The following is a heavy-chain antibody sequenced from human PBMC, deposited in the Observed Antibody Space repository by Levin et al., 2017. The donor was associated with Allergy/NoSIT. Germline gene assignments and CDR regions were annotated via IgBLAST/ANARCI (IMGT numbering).Heavy chain of an antibody. V-gene: IGHV4-59*01. D-gene: IGHD6-13*01. CDR2: MHNSGIT. J-gene: IGHJ5*02. CDR1: GASISSYY. CDR3: ARDREYSSSWEGLDR. Sequence: SQTLSLTCTVSGASISSYYWSWIRQPPGKGLEWIGYMHNSGITKYNPSLKSRVTLSVDTSKNQFSLKLSYVIEADTAVYYCARDREYSSSWEGLDRWGQGTQVTVSS.